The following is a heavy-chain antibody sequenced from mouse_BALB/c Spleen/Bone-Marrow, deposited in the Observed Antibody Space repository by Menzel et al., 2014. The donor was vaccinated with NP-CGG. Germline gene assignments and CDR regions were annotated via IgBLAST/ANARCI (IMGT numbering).Heavy chain of an antibody. CDR2: ISYSGST. D-gene: IGHD2-3*01. J-gene: IGHJ2*01. CDR3: ATYDGYYFDY. Sequence: EVKLVESGPSLVKPSQPLSLTCSVTGDSITSGYWNWIRKFPGNKLEYMGYISYSGSTYYSPSLESRISITRDTSKNXYYLQLNSVTTEDTATYYCATYDGYYFDYWGQGTTLTVSS. V-gene: IGHV3-8*02. CDR1: GDSITSGY.